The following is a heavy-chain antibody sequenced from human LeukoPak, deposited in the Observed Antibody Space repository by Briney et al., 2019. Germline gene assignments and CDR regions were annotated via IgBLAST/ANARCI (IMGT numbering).Heavy chain of an antibody. V-gene: IGHV3-53*01. D-gene: IGHD5-18*01. J-gene: IGHJ4*01. Sequence: GGSLRLSCAASGFTLSSNYMSWVRQAPGKGLEWVSLIDSAGSAFYADSMKGRFTISRDNSRNTLYLQMNSLRTEDTAVYYCATGRIQLWYAYWGHGTLVTVSS. CDR2: IDSAGSA. CDR3: ATGRIQLWYAY. CDR1: GFTLSSNY.